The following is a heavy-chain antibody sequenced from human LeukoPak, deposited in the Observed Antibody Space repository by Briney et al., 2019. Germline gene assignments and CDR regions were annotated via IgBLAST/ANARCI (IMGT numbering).Heavy chain of an antibody. J-gene: IGHJ4*02. Sequence: SQTLSLTCAISGDSVSGNSAAWNWIRQSPSRGLEWLGRTFYRSKWYNEYALSVKSRITINPDTSKNQFSLQLNSVTPEDTAVYYCAVALGYCSAGSCYKFDYWGQGTLVTVSS. V-gene: IGHV6-1*01. CDR3: AVALGYCSAGSCYKFDY. CDR2: TFYRSKWYN. CDR1: GDSVSGNSAA. D-gene: IGHD2-15*01.